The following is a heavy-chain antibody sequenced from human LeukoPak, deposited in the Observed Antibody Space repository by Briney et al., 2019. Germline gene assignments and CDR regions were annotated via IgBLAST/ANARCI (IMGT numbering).Heavy chain of an antibody. D-gene: IGHD4-17*01. CDR3: AKTTVTTGYYYGMDV. CDR1: GFTFSSYA. V-gene: IGHV3-30-3*01. J-gene: IGHJ6*02. Sequence: GGSLRLSCAASGFTFSSYAMHWVRQAPGKGLEWVAVISYDGSNKYYADSVKGRFTNSRDNSKNTLYLQMNSLRAEDTAVYYCAKTTVTTGYYYGMDVWGQGTTVTVSS. CDR2: ISYDGSNK.